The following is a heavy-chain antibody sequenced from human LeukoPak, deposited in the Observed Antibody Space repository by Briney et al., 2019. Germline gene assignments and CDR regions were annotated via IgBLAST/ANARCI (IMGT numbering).Heavy chain of an antibody. Sequence: PSETLSLTCTVSGGSISSGDYYWSWLRQPPGMGLEWIGYIYYSGSTYYNPTLKSRVTMSVDTSKNQFPLKLSSVTAADTGVYYCARAGYDILTGYPDAFDIWGQGTMVTVSS. J-gene: IGHJ3*02. D-gene: IGHD3-9*01. V-gene: IGHV4-30-4*01. CDR3: ARAGYDILTGYPDAFDI. CDR2: IYYSGST. CDR1: GGSISSGDYY.